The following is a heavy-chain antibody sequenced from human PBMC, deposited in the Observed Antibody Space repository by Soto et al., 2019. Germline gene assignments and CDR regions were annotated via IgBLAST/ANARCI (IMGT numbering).Heavy chain of an antibody. V-gene: IGHV1-69*04. D-gene: IGHD6-6*01. CDR1: GGTFSSYT. Sequence: SVKVSCKASGGTFSSYTISWVRQAPGQGLEWMGRIIPILGIANYAQKFQGRVTITADKSTGTAYMELSSLRSEDTAVYYRARDRGIEQLVCLVDWGQGTLVTVSS. CDR2: IIPILGIA. J-gene: IGHJ4*02. CDR3: ARDRGIEQLVCLVD.